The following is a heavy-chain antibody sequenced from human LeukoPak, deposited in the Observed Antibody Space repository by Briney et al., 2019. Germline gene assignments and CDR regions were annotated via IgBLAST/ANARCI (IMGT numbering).Heavy chain of an antibody. J-gene: IGHJ6*03. CDR1: GYKFTNYG. V-gene: IGHV1-18*01. CDR2: ISPYNGNT. Sequence: ASVKVTCKASGYKFTNYGISWVRQAPGQGLEWMGWISPYNGNTIYAQKLQGRVTMTTDTSTSTAYMELRSLRSDDTAVYYCARGDYVWGRYRRSYYYYYMDVWGKGTTVTVSS. CDR3: ARGDYVWGRYRRSYYYYYMDV. D-gene: IGHD3-16*02.